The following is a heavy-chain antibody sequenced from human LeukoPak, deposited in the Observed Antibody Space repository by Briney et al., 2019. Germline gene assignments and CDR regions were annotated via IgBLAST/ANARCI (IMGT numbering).Heavy chain of an antibody. V-gene: IGHV3-30*18. CDR1: GFTFSNYG. CDR3: AKEGPDAFDI. Sequence: PGRSLRLSCAASGFTFSNYGMHWVRQAPGKGLEWVAVISYDGSNKYYADSVKGRFTISRDNSKNTLYLQMNSLRAEDTAVYYCAKEGPDAFDIWGQGTMVTVSS. CDR2: ISYDGSNK. J-gene: IGHJ3*02.